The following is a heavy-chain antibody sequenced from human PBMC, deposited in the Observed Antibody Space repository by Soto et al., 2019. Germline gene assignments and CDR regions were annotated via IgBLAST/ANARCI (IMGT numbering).Heavy chain of an antibody. J-gene: IGHJ4*02. CDR2: IYSSGST. V-gene: IGHV4-61*01. D-gene: IGHD5-12*01. CDR3: ARDGDGYNY. CDR1: GGSVSSGSYY. Sequence: SETLSLTCTVSGGSVSSGSYYWSWIRQPPGKGLEWIGYIYSSGSTSYNPSLKSRVTISVDTSKNQFPLKLSSVTAADTAVYYCARDGDGYNYWGQGTLVTVSS.